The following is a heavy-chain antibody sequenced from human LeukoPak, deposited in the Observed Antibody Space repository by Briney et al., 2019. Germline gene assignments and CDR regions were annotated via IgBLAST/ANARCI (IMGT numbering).Heavy chain of an antibody. CDR1: GGSFSGYY. J-gene: IGHJ5*02. V-gene: IGHV4-34*01. Sequence: SETLSLTCAVYGGSFSGYYWSWIRQPPGKGLEWIGEINHSGSTNYNPSLKSRVTISVDTSKNEFSLKLSSVTAADTAVYYCASQIIAAAEDWFDPWGQGTLVTVSS. D-gene: IGHD6-13*01. CDR2: INHSGST. CDR3: ASQIIAAAEDWFDP.